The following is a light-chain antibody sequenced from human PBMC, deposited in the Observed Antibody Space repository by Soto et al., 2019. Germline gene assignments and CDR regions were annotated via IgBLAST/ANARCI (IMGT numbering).Light chain of an antibody. Sequence: QSALTQPRSVSGSPGQSVTISCTGTSSDVGGYNYVSWYQQYPGKAPKLMIYAVSKRPSGVPDRFSGSKSGNTASLTISGLQAEDEADYYCCSYAGNYTFVFGGGTKLTIL. CDR3: CSYAGNYTFV. V-gene: IGLV2-11*01. J-gene: IGLJ2*01. CDR2: AVS. CDR1: SSDVGGYNY.